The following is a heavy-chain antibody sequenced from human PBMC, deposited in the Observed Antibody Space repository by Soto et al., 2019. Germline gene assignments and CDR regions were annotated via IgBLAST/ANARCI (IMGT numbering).Heavy chain of an antibody. CDR2: LSDRT. J-gene: IGHJ4*02. Sequence: EVQLLDSGGHLVQPGGSLRLSCAASGFTISNYAMSWVRQAPGKGLEWVLNLSDRTYYTDSVRGWFTISRDTAENTLYLQTTGLGVEATTVYYCARSLGPSRHFFYKWGPGTRVTVSS. CDR1: GFTISNYA. D-gene: IGHD3-16*01. CDR3: ARSLGPSRHFFYK. V-gene: IGHV3-23*01.